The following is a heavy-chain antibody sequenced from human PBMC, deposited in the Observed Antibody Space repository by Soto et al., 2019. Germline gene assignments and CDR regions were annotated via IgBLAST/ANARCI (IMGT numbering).Heavy chain of an antibody. CDR3: ARTRSAWSDFHYYSLDV. V-gene: IGHV3-30*03. J-gene: IGHJ6*02. CDR1: VFTFNSYG. Sequence: GGSLRLSCAASVFTFNSYGMHWVRQVPGNGLEWVAFISYDSTKTYYADSVKGRFTISRDNSNSALYVQMNSLTGEDTAVYYCARTRSAWSDFHYYSLDVWGQGTTVTVSS. CDR2: ISYDSTKT. D-gene: IGHD1-26*01.